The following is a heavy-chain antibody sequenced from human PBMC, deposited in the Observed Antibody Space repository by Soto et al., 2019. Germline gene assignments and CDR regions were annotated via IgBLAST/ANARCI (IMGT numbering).Heavy chain of an antibody. CDR2: MNPNSGNT. D-gene: IGHD6-13*01. V-gene: IGHV1-8*01. J-gene: IGHJ5*02. CDR3: ARERSAAGTGWFDP. Sequence: QVQLVQSGAEVKKPGASVKVSCKASGYTFTSYDINWVRQATGQGLEWMGWMNPNSGNTGYAQKFQGRVTMTRNTYMRKAYMELGSLRSEDAAVYYCARERSAAGTGWFDPWGQGTLVTVSS. CDR1: GYTFTSYD.